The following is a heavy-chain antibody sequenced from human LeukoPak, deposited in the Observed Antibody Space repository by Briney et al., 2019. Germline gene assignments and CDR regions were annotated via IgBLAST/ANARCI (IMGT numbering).Heavy chain of an antibody. J-gene: IGHJ4*02. V-gene: IGHV1-18*01. CDR3: ARAGYWNYVALLHGLIDY. Sequence: ASVKVSCKASGYTFTSYGISWVRQAPGQGLEWMGWISAYNGNTNYAQKLQGRVTMTTDTSTSTAYMELRSLRSDDTAVYYCARAGYWNYVALLHGLIDYWGQGTLVTVSS. D-gene: IGHD1-7*01. CDR1: GYTFTSYG. CDR2: ISAYNGNT.